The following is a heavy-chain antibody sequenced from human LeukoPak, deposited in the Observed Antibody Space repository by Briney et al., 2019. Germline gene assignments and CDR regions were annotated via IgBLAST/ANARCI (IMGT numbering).Heavy chain of an antibody. V-gene: IGHV3-30*02. Sequence: GGSLRLSCAASGFTFSSYGMHWVRQAPGKGLEWVAFIRYDGSNKYYADSVKGRFTISRDNSKNTLYLQMNSLRAEDTAVYYCARTPMVRGVITDYYYYGMDVWGQGTTVTVSS. D-gene: IGHD3-10*01. J-gene: IGHJ6*02. CDR1: GFTFSSYG. CDR3: ARTPMVRGVITDYYYYGMDV. CDR2: IRYDGSNK.